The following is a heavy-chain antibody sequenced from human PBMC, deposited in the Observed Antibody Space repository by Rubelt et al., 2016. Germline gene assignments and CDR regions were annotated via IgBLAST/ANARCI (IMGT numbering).Heavy chain of an antibody. Sequence: QVQLVQSGSELKKPGASVKVSCTASGYTFTGYYMHWVRQAPGHGLEWMGRINPNNGVTNYAQQFQGRVTLTRDTSISTAYMELSSLRSDDTAVYYCAKAVPGARSLNCFDPWGQGTLVTVSS. V-gene: IGHV1-2*06. CDR2: INPNNGVT. CDR1: GYTFTGYY. CDR3: AKAVPGARSLNCFDP. D-gene: IGHD6-19*01. J-gene: IGHJ5*02.